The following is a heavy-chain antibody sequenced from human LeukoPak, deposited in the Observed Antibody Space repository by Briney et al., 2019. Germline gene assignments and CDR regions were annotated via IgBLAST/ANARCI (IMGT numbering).Heavy chain of an antibody. V-gene: IGHV4-59*08. Sequence: PSETLSLTCTVSGGSISSYYWSWIRQPPGKGLEWIGYIYYSGSTNYNPSLKSRVTISVDTSKNQFSLKLSSVTAADTAVYYCARLTAMVKRDGYNYGVSGWFDPWGQGTLVTVSS. CDR1: GGSISSYY. J-gene: IGHJ5*02. CDR2: IYYSGST. CDR3: ARLTAMVKRDGYNYGVSGWFDP. D-gene: IGHD5-24*01.